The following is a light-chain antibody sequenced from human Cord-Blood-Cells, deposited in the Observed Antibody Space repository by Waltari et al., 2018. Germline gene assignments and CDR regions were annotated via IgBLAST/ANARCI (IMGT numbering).Light chain of an antibody. J-gene: IGLJ2*01. Sequence: ISCTGTSSDVGGYNYVSWYQQHPGKAPKLMIYDVSKRPSGVPDRFSGSKSGNTASLTISGLQAEDEADYYCCSYAGSYTLVFGGGTKLTVL. CDR1: SSDVGGYNY. CDR3: CSYAGSYTLV. V-gene: IGLV2-11*01. CDR2: DVS.